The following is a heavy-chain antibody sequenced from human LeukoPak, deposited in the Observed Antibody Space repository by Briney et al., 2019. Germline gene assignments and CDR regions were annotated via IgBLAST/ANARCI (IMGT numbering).Heavy chain of an antibody. Sequence: PGGSLRLSCAASGFTVSSDYMSWVRQAPGKGLEWVSAISGSSGDIFYTDSVKGRFTISRDNSKNTLYLQMNSLRAGDTAVYYCAKDRFGSGSPNWFGPWGQGTLVTVSS. CDR1: GFTVSSDY. CDR2: ISGSSGDI. CDR3: AKDRFGSGSPNWFGP. D-gene: IGHD3-10*01. J-gene: IGHJ5*02. V-gene: IGHV3-23*01.